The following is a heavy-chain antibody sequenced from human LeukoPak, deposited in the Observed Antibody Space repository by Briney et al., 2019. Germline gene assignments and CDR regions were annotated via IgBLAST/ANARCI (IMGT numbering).Heavy chain of an antibody. D-gene: IGHD3-10*01. V-gene: IGHV3-21*01. CDR3: AREVLWFGELLS. CDR1: GFTFSSYS. J-gene: IGHJ5*02. CDR2: ISSSSSYM. Sequence: PGGSLRLSCAASGFTFSSYSMNWVRQAPGKGLDWVSSISSSSSYMSYADSVKGRFTISRDNANNSLYLQMNSLRAEDTAVYYCAREVLWFGELLSWGQGTLVTVSS.